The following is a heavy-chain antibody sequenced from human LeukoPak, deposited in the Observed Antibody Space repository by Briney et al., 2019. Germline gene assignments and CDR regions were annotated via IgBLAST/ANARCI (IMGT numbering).Heavy chain of an antibody. J-gene: IGHJ5*02. CDR2: ISAYNGNT. D-gene: IGHD2-2*02. CDR1: GYTFTTYG. CDR3: ARDWADIVVLPATTPNWFDP. V-gene: IGHV1-18*01. Sequence: GASVKVSCKASGYTFTTYGISWVRQAPGQGLEWMGWISAYNGNTNYAQKLQGRVTMTTDTSTSTAYMERRSLRSDDTAVYYCARDWADIVVLPATTPNWFDPWGQGTLVTVSS.